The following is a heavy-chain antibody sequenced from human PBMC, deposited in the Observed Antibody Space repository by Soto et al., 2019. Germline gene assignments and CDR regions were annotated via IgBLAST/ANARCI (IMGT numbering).Heavy chain of an antibody. V-gene: IGHV3-43*01. J-gene: IGHJ6*02. CDR3: AKDDKVGVRGVPYYYYCYGMDV. CDR1: GFTFDDYT. D-gene: IGHD3-10*01. Sequence: EVQLVESGGVVVQPGGSLRLSCAASGFTFDDYTMHWVRQAPGKGLEWVSLISWDGGSTYYADSVKGRFTISRDNSKNSLYLQMNSLRTEDTALYYCAKDDKVGVRGVPYYYYCYGMDVWGQGTTVTVSS. CDR2: ISWDGGST.